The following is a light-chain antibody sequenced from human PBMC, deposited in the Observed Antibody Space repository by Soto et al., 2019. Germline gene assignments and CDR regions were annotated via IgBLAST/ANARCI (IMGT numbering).Light chain of an antibody. CDR1: QSVRSNY. CDR3: QQYGNSPWT. V-gene: IGKV3-20*01. CDR2: GAS. J-gene: IGKJ1*01. Sequence: EIVLTQSPGTLSLSPGESATLPCRASQSVRSNYLAWYQQKPGQAPRLLIYGASTRATGTPDRFSGSGSGTDFAITVSRLEPEDFAVYFCQQYGNSPWTFGQGTKVEIK.